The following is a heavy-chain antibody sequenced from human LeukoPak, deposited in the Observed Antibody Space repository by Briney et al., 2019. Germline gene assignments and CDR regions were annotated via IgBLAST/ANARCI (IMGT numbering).Heavy chain of an antibody. Sequence: SETLSLTCAVYGGSFSGYYWSWIRQPPGKGLEWIGEINHSGSTNYNPSLKSRVTISVDTSKNQFSLKLSSVTAADTAVYYCARVGAQGSSGWYGERYRGIYSFDYWGQGTLVTVSS. CDR1: GGSFSGYY. CDR3: ARVGAQGSSGWYGERYRGIYSFDY. D-gene: IGHD6-19*01. J-gene: IGHJ4*02. CDR2: INHSGST. V-gene: IGHV4-34*09.